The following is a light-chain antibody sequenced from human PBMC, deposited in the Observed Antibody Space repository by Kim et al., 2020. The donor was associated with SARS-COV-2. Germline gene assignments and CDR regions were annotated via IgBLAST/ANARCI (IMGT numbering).Light chain of an antibody. CDR1: QRISGN. J-gene: IGKJ2*01. CDR3: QQYNNWPPVA. V-gene: IGKV3-15*01. CDR2: GAT. Sequence: SPGETSTLSGKASQRISGNLAWYQQRPGQTPRLLIYGATSRATGVPVRFSGSQSGTEFNLTISSLQSEDFAVYYCQQYNNWPPVAFGQGTKLEI.